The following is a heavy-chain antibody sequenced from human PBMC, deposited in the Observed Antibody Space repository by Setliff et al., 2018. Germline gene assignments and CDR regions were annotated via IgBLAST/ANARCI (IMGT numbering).Heavy chain of an antibody. CDR2: MDTGTGKK. CDR1: GETFTRYS. CDR3: ATGQHSGSWTLDQ. D-gene: IGHD6-13*01. J-gene: IGHJ4*02. Sequence: ASVKVSCKASGETFTRYSIHWVRQAPGQRLEWIGYMDTGTGKKEYSQKFRDRVTIIRDTSATTAYVELHSLGSDDTAVYYCATGQHSGSWTLDQWGQGTLVTVSS. V-gene: IGHV1-3*04.